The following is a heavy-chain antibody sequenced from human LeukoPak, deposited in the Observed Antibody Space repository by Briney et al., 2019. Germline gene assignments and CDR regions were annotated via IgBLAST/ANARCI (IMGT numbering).Heavy chain of an antibody. CDR1: GFTFSSSA. CDR2: ISGSGGST. Sequence: GGSLRLSCAASGFTFSSSAMSWVRQAPGKGLEWVSAISGSGGSTYYADSVKGRFTISRDNSKNTLYLQMNSLRAEDTAVYYCAKVRVGSYGGNFDYWGQGTLVTVSS. CDR3: AKVRVGSYGGNFDY. J-gene: IGHJ4*02. D-gene: IGHD1-26*01. V-gene: IGHV3-23*01.